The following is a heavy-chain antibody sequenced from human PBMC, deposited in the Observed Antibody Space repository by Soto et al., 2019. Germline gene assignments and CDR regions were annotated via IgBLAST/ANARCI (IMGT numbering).Heavy chain of an antibody. D-gene: IGHD3-10*01. CDR3: AKFPIYGSGSYYPNWFEFDY. V-gene: IGHV4-39*01. CDR1: GDSISSSNYY. Sequence: SETLSLTCTVSGDSISSSNYYWGWIRQPPGKGLEWIGSIYYSGSTYYNPSLKSRVTISVDTSKNQFSLKLSSVTAADTAVYYCAKFPIYGSGSYYPNWFEFDYWGQGTLVTVSS. CDR2: IYYSGST. J-gene: IGHJ4*02.